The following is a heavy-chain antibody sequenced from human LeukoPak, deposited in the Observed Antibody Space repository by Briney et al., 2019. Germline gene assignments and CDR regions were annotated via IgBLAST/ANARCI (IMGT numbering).Heavy chain of an antibody. CDR2: IKYDGGAA. CDR3: ARGTIAAAGVDY. V-gene: IGHV3-74*01. Sequence: GGSLRLSCAASGFTFSSHWMHWVRQAPGKGLVWVSDIKYDGGAASYADSVKGRFTISRDNAKNTLYLQMNSLTVDDTAVYYCARGTIAAAGVDYWGLDPWSPSP. J-gene: IGHJ4*01. D-gene: IGHD6-13*01. CDR1: GFTFSSHW.